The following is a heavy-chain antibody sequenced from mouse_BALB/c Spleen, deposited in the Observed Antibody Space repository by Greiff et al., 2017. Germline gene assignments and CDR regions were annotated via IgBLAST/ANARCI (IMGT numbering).Heavy chain of an antibody. V-gene: IGHV14-3*02. J-gene: IGHJ1*01. D-gene: IGHD2-1*01. CDR3: ARSHYRNYPYWYFDV. CDR1: GFNIKDTY. Sequence: VQLQQSGAELVKPGASVKLSCTASGFNIKDTYMHWVKQRPEQGLEWIGRIDPANGNTKYDPKFQGKATIAADTSSNTAYLQLSSLTSEDTAVYYYARSHYRNYPYWYFDVWGAGTTVADSS. CDR2: IDPANGNT.